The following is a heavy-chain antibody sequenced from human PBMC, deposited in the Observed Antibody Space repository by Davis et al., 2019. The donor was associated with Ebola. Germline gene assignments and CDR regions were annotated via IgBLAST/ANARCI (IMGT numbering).Heavy chain of an antibody. CDR2: INHSGST. V-gene: IGHV4-34*01. CDR3: AREQLYDFWSGYHYGMDV. J-gene: IGHJ6*02. D-gene: IGHD3-3*01. CDR1: GGSFSGYY. Sequence: GSLRLSCAVYGGSFSGYYWSWIRQPPGKGLEWIGEINHSGSTNYNPSLKSRVTISVDTSKNQFSLKLSSVTAADTAVYYCAREQLYDFWSGYHYGMDVWGQGTTVTVSS.